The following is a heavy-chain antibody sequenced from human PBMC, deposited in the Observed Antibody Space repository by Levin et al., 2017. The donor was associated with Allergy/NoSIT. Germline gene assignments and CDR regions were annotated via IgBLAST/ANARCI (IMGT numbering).Heavy chain of an antibody. CDR2: INSNGGRK. CDR3: ARVYCTVNNCYNAIGY. D-gene: IGHD2-8*02. Sequence: QAGGSLRLSCAASGFIFSTHSIYWVRQAPGMGLEYVSSINSNGGRKYYADSVKGRFTVSRDNSNNVVHLQMDSVRAEDMAVYYCARVYCTVNNCYNAIGYWGQGTPVTVSS. J-gene: IGHJ4*02. CDR1: GFIFSTHS. V-gene: IGHV3-64*02.